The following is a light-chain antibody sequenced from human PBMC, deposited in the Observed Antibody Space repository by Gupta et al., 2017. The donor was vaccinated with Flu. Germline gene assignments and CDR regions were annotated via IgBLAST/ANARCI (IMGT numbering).Light chain of an antibody. CDR3: QQYYTTPPA. CDR2: WAS. V-gene: IGKV4-1*01. Sequence: DLVMTQSPDSLAVSLGERATINCKSSQSVLYNSNNKNYLAWYQQKPGQPPKLLIYWASTRESGVPDRFSGSGSGTDFTLTISSLQAEDVAVYYCQQYYTTPPAFGQGTKLEIK. J-gene: IGKJ2*01. CDR1: QSVLYNSNNKNY.